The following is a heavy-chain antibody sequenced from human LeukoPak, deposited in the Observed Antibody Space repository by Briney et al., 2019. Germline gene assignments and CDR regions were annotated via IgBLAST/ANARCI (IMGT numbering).Heavy chain of an antibody. Sequence: GASVKVSCKASGYTFTSYGISWVRQAPGQGLEWMGWISAYNGNTNYAQKLQGRVTMTTDTSTSTAYMELRSLRSDDTAVYYCARVYGSGSSFYYYYYYMDVWGKGTTVTISS. V-gene: IGHV1-18*01. CDR3: ARVYGSGSSFYYYYYYMDV. D-gene: IGHD3-10*01. CDR1: GYTFTSYG. J-gene: IGHJ6*03. CDR2: ISAYNGNT.